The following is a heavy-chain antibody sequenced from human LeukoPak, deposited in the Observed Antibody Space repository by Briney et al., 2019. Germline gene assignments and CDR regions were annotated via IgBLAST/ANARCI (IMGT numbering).Heavy chain of an antibody. D-gene: IGHD3-3*01. CDR1: GYTFTSYD. Sequence: ASVTVSCTASGYTFTSYDINWVRQAPGQGLEWMGWMNPNSGNTGYAQKFQGRVTMTRNTSISTAYMELSSLRSEDTAVYYCARAPRYYDFWSGYARGYNWFDPWGQGTLVTVSS. J-gene: IGHJ5*02. CDR3: ARAPRYYDFWSGYARGYNWFDP. V-gene: IGHV1-8*01. CDR2: MNPNSGNT.